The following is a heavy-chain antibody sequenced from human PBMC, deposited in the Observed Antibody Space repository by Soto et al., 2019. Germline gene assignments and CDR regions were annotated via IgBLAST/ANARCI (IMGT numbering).Heavy chain of an antibody. CDR2: INPNSGGT. Sequence: QVQLVQSGAEVKKPGASVKVSCKASGYTFTGYYMHWVRQAPGQGLEWMGWINPNSGGTNYAQKLQGRVTMTRDTSISTAYMELSRLRSDDTAVYYCASRSIAAAGIPYYFDYWGQGTLVTVSS. D-gene: IGHD6-13*01. V-gene: IGHV1-2*02. CDR1: GYTFTGYY. J-gene: IGHJ4*02. CDR3: ASRSIAAAGIPYYFDY.